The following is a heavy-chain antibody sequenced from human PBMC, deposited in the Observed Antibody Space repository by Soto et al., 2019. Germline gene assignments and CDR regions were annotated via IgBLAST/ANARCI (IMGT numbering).Heavy chain of an antibody. Sequence: EVQLLESGGGLVQTGGSLRLACAAAGFAFSHYAMHWVRQAPGKVLEWVSSISTSIDATYYADSVKGLFTISRDDSKNTLYLQMNSLRAEDSSVYYCAKDRTVAARHFDYWGQGTQVTVSS. J-gene: IGHJ4*02. V-gene: IGHV3-23*01. CDR1: GFAFSHYA. CDR2: ISTSIDAT. D-gene: IGHD6-6*01. CDR3: AKDRTVAARHFDY.